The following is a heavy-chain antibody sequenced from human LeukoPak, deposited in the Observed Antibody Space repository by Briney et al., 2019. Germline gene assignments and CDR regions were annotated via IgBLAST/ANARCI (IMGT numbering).Heavy chain of an antibody. Sequence: SETLSLTCAVSGNSISNTYWGWTRQPPGQELEWIGSIYNSGSTHYNPSLKSRVTISVDTSKNQFSLKLSSVTAADTAVYYCARVYMGYDSSGYYVNWFDPWGQGTLVTVSS. CDR3: ARVYMGYDSSGYYVNWFDP. J-gene: IGHJ5*02. CDR2: IYNSGST. V-gene: IGHV4-38-2*01. CDR1: GNSISNTY. D-gene: IGHD3-22*01.